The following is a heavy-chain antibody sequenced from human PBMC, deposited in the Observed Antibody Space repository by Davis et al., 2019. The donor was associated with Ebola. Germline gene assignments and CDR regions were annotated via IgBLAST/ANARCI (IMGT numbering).Heavy chain of an antibody. CDR1: GGSISSYY. J-gene: IGHJ5*02. CDR3: ARGSGLLWFRELLFPNNWFDP. CDR2: IYHSGST. D-gene: IGHD3-10*01. V-gene: IGHV4-38-2*02. Sequence: PGGSLRLSCTVSGGSISSYYWGWIRQPPGKGLEWIGSIYHSGSTYYNPSLKSRVTISVDTSKNQFSLKLSSVTAADTAVYYCARGSGLLWFRELLFPNNWFDPWGQGTLVTVSS.